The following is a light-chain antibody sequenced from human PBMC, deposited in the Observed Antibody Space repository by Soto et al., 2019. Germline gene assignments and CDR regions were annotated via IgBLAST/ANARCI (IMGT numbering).Light chain of an antibody. Sequence: AVQLTQSPSSLSASVGDRVTITCRASQDIRTDLGWYQQRPGKAPSLLIYATSTLQSGVPSRFSGSGSGTDFTLTITGLQPEDFATYYCLQDFNFPRTFGQGTKV. V-gene: IGKV1-6*01. CDR3: LQDFNFPRT. CDR1: QDIRTD. J-gene: IGKJ1*01. CDR2: ATS.